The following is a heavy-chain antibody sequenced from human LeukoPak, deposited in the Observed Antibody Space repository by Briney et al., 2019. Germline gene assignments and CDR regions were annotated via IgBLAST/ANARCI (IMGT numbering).Heavy chain of an antibody. CDR3: ASQYCGGDCYNY. CDR1: GFTFSSYS. J-gene: IGHJ4*02. Sequence: GGSLRLSCAASGFTFSSYSMNWVRQAPGQGLEWVSSISSSSSYIYYADSVKGRFTISRDNAKNSLYLQMNSLRAEDTAVYYCASQYCGGDCYNYWGQGTLVTVSS. CDR2: ISSSSSYI. V-gene: IGHV3-21*01. D-gene: IGHD2-21*02.